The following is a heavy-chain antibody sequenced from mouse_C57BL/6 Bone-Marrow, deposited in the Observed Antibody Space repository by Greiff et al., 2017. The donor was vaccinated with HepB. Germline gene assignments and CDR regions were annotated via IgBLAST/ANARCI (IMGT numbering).Heavy chain of an antibody. D-gene: IGHD1-1*01. CDR2: IRNKANNHAT. CDR3: TSWSYYGSSPWFAY. Sequence: EVQLVESGGGLVQPGGSMKLSCAASGFTFSDAWMDWVRQSPEKGLEWVAEIRNKANNHATYYAESVKGRFTISRDDSKSSVYLQMNSLRAEDTGIYYCTSWSYYGSSPWFAYWGQGTLVTVSA. J-gene: IGHJ3*01. V-gene: IGHV6-6*01. CDR1: GFTFSDAW.